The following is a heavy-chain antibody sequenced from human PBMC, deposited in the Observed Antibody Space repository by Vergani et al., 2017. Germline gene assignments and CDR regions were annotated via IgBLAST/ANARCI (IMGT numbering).Heavy chain of an antibody. CDR1: GGSFSGYY. D-gene: IGHD1-7*01. V-gene: IGHV4-34*01. CDR3: GGGYNWSYVRKTNWFDP. J-gene: IGHJ5*02. CDR2: INHSGST. Sequence: QVQLQQWGAGLLKPSETLSLTCAVYGGSFSGYYWSWICQPPGTGLEWIGEINHSGSTNYNPSLKTLVTISVDTSKNQFSLKLSSVAAADTAVYYCGGGYNWSYVRKTNWFDPWGQGTLVTVSA.